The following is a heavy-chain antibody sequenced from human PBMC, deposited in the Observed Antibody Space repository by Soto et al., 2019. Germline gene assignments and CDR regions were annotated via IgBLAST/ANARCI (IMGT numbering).Heavy chain of an antibody. CDR2: IYWDDDK. D-gene: IGHD6-19*01. CDR1: GFSLSTSGVG. CDR3: AQDSSGWLGFDY. V-gene: IGHV2-5*02. J-gene: IGHJ4*02. Sequence: QITLKESGPTLVKPTQTLTLTCTFSGFSLSTSGVGVGWIRQPPGKALEWLALIYWDDDKRYSPSLKSRLTITKDTSKNQVLLTMTNMDPVDTATYYCAQDSSGWLGFDYWGQGTLVTVSS.